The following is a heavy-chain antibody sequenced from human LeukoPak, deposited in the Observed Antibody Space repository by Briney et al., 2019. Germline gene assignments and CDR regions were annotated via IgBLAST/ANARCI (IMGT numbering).Heavy chain of an antibody. CDR1: GGSIRSGGYY. Sequence: SQTLSLTCTVSGGSIRSGGYYGSWIRQHPGKGLEWIGYIYYSGSTYYNLSLKSRVTISVDTSKNQFSLKLSSVTAADTAVYYCARGARRYYFDYWGQGTLVTVSS. CDR3: ARGARRYYFDY. D-gene: IGHD1-26*01. CDR2: IYYSGST. J-gene: IGHJ4*02. V-gene: IGHV4-31*03.